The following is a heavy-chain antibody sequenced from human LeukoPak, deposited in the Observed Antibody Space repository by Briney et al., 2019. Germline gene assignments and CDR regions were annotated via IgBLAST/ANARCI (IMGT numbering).Heavy chain of an antibody. CDR3: ARVLASSSTKGPNWFDP. D-gene: IGHD2-2*01. Sequence: SSETLSLTCTVSGGSISSYYWSWIRQPPGKGLEWIGYIYYSGSTNYNPSLKSRVTISVDPSKDQFSLKLSSVTAADTAVYYCARVLASSSTKGPNWFDPWGQGTLVTVSS. CDR2: IYYSGST. V-gene: IGHV4-59*01. CDR1: GGSISSYY. J-gene: IGHJ5*02.